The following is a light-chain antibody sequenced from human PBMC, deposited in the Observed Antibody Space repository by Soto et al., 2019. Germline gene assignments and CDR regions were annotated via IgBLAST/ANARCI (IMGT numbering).Light chain of an antibody. J-gene: IGLJ1*01. CDR2: DVS. CDR1: NSDVGGYNY. CDR3: TSWTTSNTYV. V-gene: IGLV2-14*03. Sequence: QSALTQPAAVSGSPAQSITISCTGTNSDVGGYNYVSWYQHHPGQAPKLMLFDVSNRTSGVSNRFSGSKSGNTASLTISGLQAEDEADYYCTSWTTSNTYVFGTGTKLTVL.